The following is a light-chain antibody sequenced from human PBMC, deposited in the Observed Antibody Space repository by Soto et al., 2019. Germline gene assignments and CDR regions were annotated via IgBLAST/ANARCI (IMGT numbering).Light chain of an antibody. J-gene: IGLJ2*01. CDR1: SGHSSYA. CDR3: QTWGTGIHVV. Sequence: QLVLTQSPSASASLGASVKLTCTLSSGHSSYAIAWHQQQPEKGPRYLMKLNSDGSHSKGDGIPDRFSGSSAGADRYLTISRLQSEDEADYDCQTWGTGIHVVFGGGTKLTVL. V-gene: IGLV4-69*01. CDR2: LNSDGSH.